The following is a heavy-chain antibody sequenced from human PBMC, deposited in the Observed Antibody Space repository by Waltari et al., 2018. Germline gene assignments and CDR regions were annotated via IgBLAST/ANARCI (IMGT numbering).Heavy chain of an antibody. Sequence: QAPGQGLEGMGWINPNSGGTNIAQKFQGRVTVTSDTSIKTAYMDLSRLRSDDTAVYYCARDSSSGNGMDVWGQGTTVTVSS. J-gene: IGHJ6*02. CDR3: ARDSSSGNGMDV. D-gene: IGHD6-13*01. CDR2: INPNSGGT. V-gene: IGHV1-2*02.